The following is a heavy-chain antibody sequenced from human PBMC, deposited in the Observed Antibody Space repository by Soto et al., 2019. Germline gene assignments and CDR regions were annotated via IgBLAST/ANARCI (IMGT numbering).Heavy chain of an antibody. Sequence: QVQLVQSGAEVKKPGSSVKVSCKASGGTFSSYAISWVRQAPGQGLEWMGGIIPIFGTANYAQKFQGRVTITADASAGTAYMELSSVRSEDTAVYYCARLRPPTTKAGDHYDGMDVWGQGTTVTVSS. D-gene: IGHD7-27*01. CDR1: GGTFSSYA. V-gene: IGHV1-69*12. J-gene: IGHJ6*02. CDR2: IIPIFGTA. CDR3: ARLRPPTTKAGDHYDGMDV.